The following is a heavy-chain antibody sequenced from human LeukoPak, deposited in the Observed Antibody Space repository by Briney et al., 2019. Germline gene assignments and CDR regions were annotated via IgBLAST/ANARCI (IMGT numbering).Heavy chain of an antibody. CDR3: ARYYCSSTSCYGFDY. CDR2: IYPGDSDT. V-gene: IGHV5-51*01. Sequence: GGSLRLSCKGSGYSFTSYWMGLVRQMPGKGLGWMGIIYPGDSDTRYSPSFQGQVTISADKSISPAYLQWSSLKASDTAMYYCARYYCSSTSCYGFDYWGQGTLVTVSS. CDR1: GYSFTSYW. J-gene: IGHJ4*02. D-gene: IGHD2-2*01.